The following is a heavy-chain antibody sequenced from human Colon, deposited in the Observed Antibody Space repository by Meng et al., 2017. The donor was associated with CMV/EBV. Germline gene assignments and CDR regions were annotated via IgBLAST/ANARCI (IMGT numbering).Heavy chain of an antibody. CDR2: SSAQNGNT. Sequence: ASAMVSCKSSGYTFTTYGITWVRQAPGQGLEWMGWSSAQNGNTNYGQKFQGRVTVTTDTSTRTAYMELRSLRSDDTAVYYCARGSISMVRGVIIAYGMDAWGQGTTVTVSS. D-gene: IGHD3-10*01. V-gene: IGHV1-18*01. CDR1: GYTFTTYG. J-gene: IGHJ6*02. CDR3: ARGSISMVRGVIIAYGMDA.